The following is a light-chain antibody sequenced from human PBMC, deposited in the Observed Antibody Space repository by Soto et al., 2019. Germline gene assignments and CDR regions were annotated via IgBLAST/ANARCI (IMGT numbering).Light chain of an antibody. CDR1: QSISNY. J-gene: IGKJ1*01. CDR3: QHYNSYSEA. Sequence: DIQMTQSPSSLSAFVGDRVTITCRASQSISNYLHWYQQKPGKAPKLLIFAASSLQSGVPSRFSGSGSGTDFALTISSLQPEDFASYYCQHYNSYSEAFGQGTKVELK. V-gene: IGKV1-39*01. CDR2: AAS.